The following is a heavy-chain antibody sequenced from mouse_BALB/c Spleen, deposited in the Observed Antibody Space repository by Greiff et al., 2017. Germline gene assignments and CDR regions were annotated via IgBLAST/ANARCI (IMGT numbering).Heavy chain of an antibody. D-gene: IGHD3-1*01. Sequence: QVQLKESGPGLVAPSQSLSITCTVSGFSLTSYGVHWVRQPPGKGLEWLGVIWAGGSTNYNSALMSRLSISKDNSKSQVFLKMNSLQTDDTAMYYGARGKDPTARGGFAYWGQGTLVTVSA. CDR2: IWAGGST. CDR1: GFSLTSYG. J-gene: IGHJ3*01. V-gene: IGHV2-9*02. CDR3: ARGKDPTARGGFAY.